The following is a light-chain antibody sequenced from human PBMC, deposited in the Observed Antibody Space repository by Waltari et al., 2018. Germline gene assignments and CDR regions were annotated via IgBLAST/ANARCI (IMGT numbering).Light chain of an antibody. CDR3: QQYYNTPHT. J-gene: IGKJ2*01. Sequence: DIVMTQSPDSLAVSLGERATINCKSSRIVLNSSNNKNYMAWYQHKPGHRPRLLIYWASSREFGVPDRFSGSGSATDFTLTINSLQAEDVAVYYCQQYYNTPHTFGQGTKLEIK. CDR1: RIVLNSSNNKNY. CDR2: WAS. V-gene: IGKV4-1*01.